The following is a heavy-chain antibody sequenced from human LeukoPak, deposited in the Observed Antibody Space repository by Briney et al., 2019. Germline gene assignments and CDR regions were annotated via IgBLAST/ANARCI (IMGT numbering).Heavy chain of an antibody. J-gene: IGHJ4*02. V-gene: IGHV3-74*01. D-gene: IGHD2-2*01. CDR3: VSFYETY. CDR2: VNSDGSWT. CDR1: GNYW. Sequence: GGSLRLSCAASGNYWMHWVRQAPGKGLVWVSHVNSDGSWTTYADSVKGRFTISKDNAKNTVYLQMNNLRAEVTAVYYCVSFYETYWGRGTLVTVSS.